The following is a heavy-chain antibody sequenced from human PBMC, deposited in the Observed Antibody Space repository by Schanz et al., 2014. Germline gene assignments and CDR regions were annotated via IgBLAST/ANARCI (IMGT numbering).Heavy chain of an antibody. J-gene: IGHJ2*01. CDR1: GYTFTSYG. CDR2: ISDYNADT. V-gene: IGHV1-18*04. CDR3: VRVPSRDVSFDL. Sequence: QVQLVQSGAEVKKPGASVKVSCKASGYTFTSYGISWVRQAPGQGPEWMGWISDYNADTKYAQKVQGRVTMTTDTSTSTAYMELRSLRSDDTAHYYCVRVPSRDVSFDLWGGGTLVTVSS. D-gene: IGHD3-16*01.